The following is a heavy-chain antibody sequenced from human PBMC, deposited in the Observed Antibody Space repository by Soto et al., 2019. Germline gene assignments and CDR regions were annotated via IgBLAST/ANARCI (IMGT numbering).Heavy chain of an antibody. V-gene: IGHV4-39*01. J-gene: IGHJ3*02. CDR1: GGSISSSSYY. CDR3: ARQVRGWPEYAFDS. CDR2: IYYSGST. Sequence: QLQLQASGPGLVKPSETLSLTCTVSGGSISSSSYYWGWIRQPPWKGLEWIGSIYYSGSTYYNPSLKSRATTSVDTSKNQFCLKLSSATAADTAVYYGARQVRGWPEYAFDSWGQGTMVTVSS. D-gene: IGHD3-10*01.